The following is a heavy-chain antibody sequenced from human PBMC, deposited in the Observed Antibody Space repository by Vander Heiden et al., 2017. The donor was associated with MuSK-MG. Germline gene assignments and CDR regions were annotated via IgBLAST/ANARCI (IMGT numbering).Heavy chain of an antibody. V-gene: IGHV1-69*01. CDR1: GGTFSSYA. J-gene: IGHJ4*02. Sequence: QVQLVQSGAEVKKPGSSVKVSCKASGGTFSSYAISWVRQAPGQGLEWMGGIIPIFGTANDAQKFQGRVTITADEATSTAYMELRSMRSEDTAVYYGAIVRGLQIFDYWGQGTLVTVSS. CDR2: IIPIFGTA. CDR3: AIVRGLQIFDY. D-gene: IGHD4-4*01.